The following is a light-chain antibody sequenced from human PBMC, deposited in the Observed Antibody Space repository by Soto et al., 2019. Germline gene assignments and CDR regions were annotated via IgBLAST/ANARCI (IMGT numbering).Light chain of an antibody. V-gene: IGKV3-20*01. Sequence: PGERATLSCRASQSVDSSYLSWYQHKPGQAPRLLIYATSSRATGIPDRFGGSGSGTDFTLTISRLEPEDFAVYYCQRYGASSFTFGQGTNLEIK. CDR3: QRYGASSFT. CDR1: QSVDSSY. J-gene: IGKJ2*01. CDR2: ATS.